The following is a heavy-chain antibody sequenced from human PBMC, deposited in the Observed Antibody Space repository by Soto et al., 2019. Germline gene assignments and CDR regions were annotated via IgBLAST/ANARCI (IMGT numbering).Heavy chain of an antibody. CDR1: GGTFSSYA. V-gene: IGHV1-69*13. Sequence: SVKVSCKASGGTFSSYAISWVRQAPGQGLEWMGGIIPIFGTANYAQKFQGRVTITADESTSTAYMELSSLRSEDTAVYYCARDNSAAAWFDPWGKGTLVTVSS. CDR2: IIPIFGTA. J-gene: IGHJ5*02. CDR3: ARDNSAAAWFDP. D-gene: IGHD6-25*01.